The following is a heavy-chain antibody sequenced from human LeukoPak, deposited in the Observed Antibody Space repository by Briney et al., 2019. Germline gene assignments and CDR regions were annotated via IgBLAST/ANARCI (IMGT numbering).Heavy chain of an antibody. CDR1: GGSISSYY. V-gene: IGHV4-59*01. D-gene: IGHD1-26*01. CDR2: IYYSGST. Sequence: PSETLSLTCIVSGGSISSYYWSWIRQPPGKGLEWIGYIYYSGSTNYNPSLKSRVTISVDTSKNQFSLKLSSVTAADTAVYDCAICVYSGSYVRGYFDYWGQGTLVTVSS. J-gene: IGHJ4*02. CDR3: AICVYSGSYVRGYFDY.